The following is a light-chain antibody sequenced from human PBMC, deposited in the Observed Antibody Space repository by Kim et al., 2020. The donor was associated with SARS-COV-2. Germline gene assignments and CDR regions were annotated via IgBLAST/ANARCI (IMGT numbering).Light chain of an antibody. V-gene: IGLV2-14*03. CDR1: SSDVGGYNY. Sequence: QSVVTQPASVSGSPGQSITISCTGTSSDVGGYNYVSWYQQHPGKAPKLMIYDVSDRPSGVSNRFSGSKSGNTASLTISGLQAEDEADYYCSSYTSSKTYVFGTGTKVTVL. CDR2: DVS. CDR3: SSYTSSKTYV. J-gene: IGLJ1*01.